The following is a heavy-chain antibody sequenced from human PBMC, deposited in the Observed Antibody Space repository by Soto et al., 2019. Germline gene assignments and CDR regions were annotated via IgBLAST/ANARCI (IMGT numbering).Heavy chain of an antibody. V-gene: IGHV3-23*04. J-gene: IGHJ3*02. CDR2: ISGIGSRT. CDR1: GFTFSSYA. Sequence: EVQLVESGGGLVQPGGSLRLSCAASGFTFSSYAMSWVRQAPGKGLEWVSAISGIGSRTYYADSVKGRFTISSDNSKNTLYLLMSSMSAENTAVSYFASRTPSWAFNIWGQVTIFTLSS. CDR3: ASRTPSWAFNI. D-gene: IGHD2-15*01.